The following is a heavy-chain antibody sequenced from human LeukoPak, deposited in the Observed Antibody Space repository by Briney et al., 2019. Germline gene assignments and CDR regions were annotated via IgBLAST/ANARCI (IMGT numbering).Heavy chain of an antibody. D-gene: IGHD4-23*01. CDR2: ISAYNGNT. CDR1: GYTFTSYG. J-gene: IGHJ4*02. CDR3: ARDGGNSRRVPVGDFDY. V-gene: IGHV1-18*01. Sequence: ASVKVSCKASGYTFTSYGISWVRQAPGQGLEWMGWISAYNGNTNYAQKLQGRVTMTTDTSTSTAYMELRSLRSGDTAVYYCARDGGNSRRVPVGDFDYWGQGTLVTVSS.